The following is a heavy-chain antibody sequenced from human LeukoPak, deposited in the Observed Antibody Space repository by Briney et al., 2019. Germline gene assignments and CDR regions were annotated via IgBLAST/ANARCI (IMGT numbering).Heavy chain of an antibody. J-gene: IGHJ4*02. Sequence: PGGSLRLSCAASGFTFDDYAMHWVRQAPGKGLEWVSGISWNSGSIGYADSVKGRFTISRDNAKNSLYLQMNSLRAEDTALYYCAKDTFSSDILTGMLDYWGQGTLVTVSS. CDR1: GFTFDDYA. D-gene: IGHD3-9*01. CDR3: AKDTFSSDILTGMLDY. CDR2: ISWNSGSI. V-gene: IGHV3-9*01.